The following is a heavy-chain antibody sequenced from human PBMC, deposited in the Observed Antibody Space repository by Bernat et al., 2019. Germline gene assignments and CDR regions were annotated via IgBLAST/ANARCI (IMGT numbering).Heavy chain of an antibody. CDR1: NTFTSYD. CDR3: ARAEDGWFDP. D-gene: IGHD2-15*01. CDR2: MNPNSGNT. V-gene: IGHV1-8*01. Sequence: NTFTSYDINWVRQATGQGLEWMGWMNPNSGNTGYAQKFQGRVTMTRNTSISTAYIVLSSLISEETGVYYCARAEDGWFDPWGQ. J-gene: IGHJ5*02.